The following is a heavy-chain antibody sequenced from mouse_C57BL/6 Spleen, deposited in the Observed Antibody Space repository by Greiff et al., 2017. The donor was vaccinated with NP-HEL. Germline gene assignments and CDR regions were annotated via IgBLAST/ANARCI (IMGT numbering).Heavy chain of an antibody. Sequence: DVKLQESGPGLAKPSQTLSLTCSVTGYSITSDYWNWIRKFPGNKLEYMGYISYSGSTYYNPSLKSRISITRDTSKNQYYLQLNSVTTEDTATYYCARYDYDGYWYFDVWGTGTTVTVSS. CDR2: ISYSGST. V-gene: IGHV3-8*01. J-gene: IGHJ1*03. D-gene: IGHD2-4*01. CDR3: ARYDYDGYWYFDV. CDR1: GYSITSDY.